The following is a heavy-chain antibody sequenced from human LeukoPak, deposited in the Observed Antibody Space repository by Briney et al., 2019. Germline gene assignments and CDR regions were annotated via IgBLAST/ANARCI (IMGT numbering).Heavy chain of an antibody. Sequence: GGSLRPSCAASGFTFSSYAMSWVRQAPGKGLEWVSAISGSGGSTYYADSVKGRFTISRDNSKNTLYLQMNSLRAEDTAVYYCAKDPDSSWYNWFDPWGQGTLVTVSS. V-gene: IGHV3-23*01. CDR3: AKDPDSSWYNWFDP. D-gene: IGHD6-13*01. J-gene: IGHJ5*02. CDR1: GFTFSSYA. CDR2: ISGSGGST.